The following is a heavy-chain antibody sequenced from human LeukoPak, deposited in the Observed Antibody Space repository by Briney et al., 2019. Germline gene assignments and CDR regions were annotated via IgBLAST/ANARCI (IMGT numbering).Heavy chain of an antibody. D-gene: IGHD3-3*01. Sequence: TLSLTCTVSGGSISSGGYYWSWIRQHPGTGLEWIGYIYFSGSTYYNPSLKSRVTISVDTSKNQFSLKLSSVTAADTAVYYCAREMNDFWSGYFWFDPWGQGTLVTVSS. CDR3: AREMNDFWSGYFWFDP. CDR2: IYFSGST. J-gene: IGHJ5*02. V-gene: IGHV4-31*03. CDR1: GGSISSGGYY.